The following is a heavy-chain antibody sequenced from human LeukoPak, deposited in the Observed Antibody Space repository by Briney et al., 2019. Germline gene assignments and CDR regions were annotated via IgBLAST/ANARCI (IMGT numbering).Heavy chain of an antibody. V-gene: IGHV4-39*01. CDR1: GGSISSSSYY. J-gene: IGHJ6*02. CDR2: IYYSGSS. CDR3: ARLGFWTGAGCRDSYGMDV. D-gene: IGHD3/OR15-3a*01. Sequence: SETLSLTCTVSGGSISSSSYYWGWIRQPPGKGLEWIGSIYYSGSSYCNPSLKSRVTISVATSKNQFSLKLRSVTAADTAVYYCARLGFWTGAGCRDSYGMDVWGQGTSVTVSS.